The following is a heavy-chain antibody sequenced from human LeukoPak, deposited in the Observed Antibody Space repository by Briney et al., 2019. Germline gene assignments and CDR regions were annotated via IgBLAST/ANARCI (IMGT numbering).Heavy chain of an antibody. CDR3: ARSLAAESGSYYYFDY. Sequence: SSSYIYYADSVKGRFTISRDNAKNSLYLQMNSLRAEDTAVYYCARSLAAESGSYYYFDYWGQGTLVTVSS. D-gene: IGHD1-26*01. V-gene: IGHV3-21*01. CDR2: SSSYI. J-gene: IGHJ4*02.